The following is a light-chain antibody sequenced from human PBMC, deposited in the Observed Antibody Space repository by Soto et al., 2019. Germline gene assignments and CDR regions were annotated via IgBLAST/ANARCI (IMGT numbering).Light chain of an antibody. CDR3: AQGLAVWFH. CDR2: VGS. J-gene: IGKJ4*01. V-gene: IGKV2-28*01. CDR1: RSILGSSGYNY. Sequence: EIVLTQSPLSRPVTPGEPDSISCRSSRSILGSSGYNYLNWYLQKPGQAPQLLIYVGSSRALGVPDRFSGSGSGTDFTLTISRVEAGDVGVYFCAQGLAVWFHFGGGTKADIK.